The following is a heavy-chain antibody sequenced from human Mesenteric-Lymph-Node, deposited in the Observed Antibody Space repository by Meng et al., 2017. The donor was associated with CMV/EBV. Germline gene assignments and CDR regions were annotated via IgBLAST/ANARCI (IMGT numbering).Heavy chain of an antibody. CDR1: GFVMRDYY. CDR3: ARETDCSSTSCYLSQGYYYGMDV. V-gene: IGHV3-11*04. D-gene: IGHD2-2*01. Sequence: GGSLRLSCATSGFVMRDYYLAWIRQAPGKGLEWISYISGSSNTIYYADSVKGRFTTSRDNAMRSLNLQMNSLRAEDTAVYYCARETDCSSTSCYLSQGYYYGMDVWGQGTTVTVSS. J-gene: IGHJ6*02. CDR2: ISGSSNTI.